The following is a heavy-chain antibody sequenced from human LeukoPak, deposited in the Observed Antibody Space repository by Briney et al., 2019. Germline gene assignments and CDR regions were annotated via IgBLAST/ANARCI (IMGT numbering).Heavy chain of an antibody. CDR1: GFTFSSYS. CDR3: ARALGCCSGGSCYHAYYMDV. V-gene: IGHV3-48*01. D-gene: IGHD2-15*01. J-gene: IGHJ6*03. Sequence: GGPLRLSCAASGFTFSSYSMNWVRQAPGKGLEWVSYISSSSSTIYYADSVKGRFTISRDNAKNSLYLQMNSLRAEDTAVYYCARALGCCSGGSCYHAYYMDVWGKGTTVTVSS. CDR2: ISSSSSTI.